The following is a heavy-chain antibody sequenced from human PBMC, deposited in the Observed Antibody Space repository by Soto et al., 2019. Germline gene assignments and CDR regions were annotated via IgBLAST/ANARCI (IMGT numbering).Heavy chain of an antibody. CDR2: ITSNSDAI. J-gene: IGHJ4*02. Sequence: GGSLRLSCVASGFIFEDYDMHWVRQVPGKGLGWVSSITSNSDAIKYADSVKGRFTLSRDNAKNSMYLEMKSLRVEDTAFYFCVKGTFCRSKVIFDYWGQGTLVTVSS. CDR1: GFIFEDYD. CDR3: VKGTFCRSKVIFDY. V-gene: IGHV3-9*01. D-gene: IGHD2-21*01.